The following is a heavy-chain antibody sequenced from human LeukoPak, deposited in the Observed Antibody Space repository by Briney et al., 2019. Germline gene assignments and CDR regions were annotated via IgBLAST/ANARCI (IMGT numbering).Heavy chain of an antibody. CDR3: ARANLDHGAFYFDY. D-gene: IGHD4-17*01. J-gene: IGHJ4*02. Sequence: ASVRVSCKASGYTFTGYYMHWVRQAPGQGLEWMGRINPNSGGTNYAQKFQGRVTMTRDTSISTAYIELSRLRSDDTAVYYCARANLDHGAFYFDYWGQGTLVTVSS. CDR1: GYTFTGYY. V-gene: IGHV1-2*06. CDR2: INPNSGGT.